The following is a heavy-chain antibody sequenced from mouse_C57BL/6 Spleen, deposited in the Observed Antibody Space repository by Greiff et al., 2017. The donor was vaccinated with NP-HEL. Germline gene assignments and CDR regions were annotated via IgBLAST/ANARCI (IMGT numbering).Heavy chain of an antibody. CDR3: ARGLLRYDAMDY. J-gene: IGHJ4*01. Sequence: VKLVESGAELVKPGASVKMSCKASGYTFTTYPIEWMKQNHGKSLEWIGNFHPYNDDTKYNEKFKGKATLTVEKSSSTVYLELSRLTSDDSAVYYCARGLLRYDAMDYWGQGTSVTVSS. V-gene: IGHV1-47*01. D-gene: IGHD1-1*01. CDR2: FHPYNDDT. CDR1: GYTFTTYP.